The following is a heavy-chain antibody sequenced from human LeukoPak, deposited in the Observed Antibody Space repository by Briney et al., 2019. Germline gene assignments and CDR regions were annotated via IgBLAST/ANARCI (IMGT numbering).Heavy chain of an antibody. CDR1: GFSLSSYA. CDR3: AKELVVVVPAAMRY. V-gene: IGHV3-23*01. D-gene: IGHD2-2*01. J-gene: IGHJ4*02. CDR2: ICGSVGST. Sequence: GGSLRLSCAASGFSLSSYAMCWVRQAPGKGLEWASAICGSVGSTYYADSLKGRVTISRDNSKNTLYLQMNSLRVEDTAVYYCAKELVVVVPAAMRYWGQGTLVTVSS.